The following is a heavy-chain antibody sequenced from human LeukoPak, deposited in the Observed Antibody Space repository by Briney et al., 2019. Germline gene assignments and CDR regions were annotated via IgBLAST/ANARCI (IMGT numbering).Heavy chain of an antibody. CDR2: IKHDGSVI. V-gene: IGHV3-7*01. D-gene: IGHD4-17*01. CDR3: ARGPSTTLTTR. CDR1: GFTFSDYW. J-gene: IGHJ4*02. Sequence: GGSLRLSCIVSGFTFSDYWMTWVRQAPGKGLEWVANIKHDGSVIHYVDSVKGRFTISRDNDQSSLFLQMSSLRREDTAVYYCARGPSTTLTTRWGQGTLVAVSS.